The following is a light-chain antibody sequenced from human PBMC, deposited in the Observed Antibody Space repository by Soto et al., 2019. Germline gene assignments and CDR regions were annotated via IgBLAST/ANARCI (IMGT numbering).Light chain of an antibody. CDR3: VLYMGGGISV. J-gene: IGLJ2*01. V-gene: IGLV8-61*01. Sequence: QTVVTQEPSFSVSPGGTVTLTCGLSSGSVSTSYFPSWYQQTPGQAPRTLIYSTNTRSSGVPDRFSGSTLGNKAALTITGAQADDESDYYCVLYMGGGISVFGGGTKVTVL. CDR2: STN. CDR1: SGSVSTSYF.